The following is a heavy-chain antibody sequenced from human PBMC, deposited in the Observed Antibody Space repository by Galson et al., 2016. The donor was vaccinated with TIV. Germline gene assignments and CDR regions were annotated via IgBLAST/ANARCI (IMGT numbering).Heavy chain of an antibody. CDR1: GFTVSSTH. D-gene: IGHD3-16*01. J-gene: IGHJ3*02. CDR2: IYNDGRT. CDR3: ARKDSSDQGDLRGAFDI. Sequence: SLRLSCAVSGFTVSSTHISWVRQAPGKGLEWVSVIYNDGRTYYADSVKGRFTISRDNSKNTVYLQMNSLRAEDTAVYYCARKDSSDQGDLRGAFDIWGQGTMVTVSS. V-gene: IGHV3-53*01.